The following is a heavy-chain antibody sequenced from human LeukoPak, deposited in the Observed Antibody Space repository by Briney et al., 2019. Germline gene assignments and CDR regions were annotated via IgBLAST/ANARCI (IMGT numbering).Heavy chain of an antibody. Sequence: PSQTLSLTCTVSGGSISSGSYYWSWIRQPAGKGLEWIGRIYTSGSTNYNPSLKSRVTISLDTSKHHFSLKLSSVTAADTAVYYCARALRITIFGVVIGWFDPWGQGTLVTVSS. V-gene: IGHV4-61*02. CDR1: GGSISSGSYY. CDR2: IYTSGST. D-gene: IGHD3-3*01. J-gene: IGHJ5*02. CDR3: ARALRITIFGVVIGWFDP.